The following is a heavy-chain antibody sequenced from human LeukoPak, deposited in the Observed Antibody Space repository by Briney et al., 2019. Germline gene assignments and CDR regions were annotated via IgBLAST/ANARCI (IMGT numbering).Heavy chain of an antibody. D-gene: IGHD3-10*01. CDR2: INHSGST. Sequence: PSETLSLTCAVYGGSFSGYYWSWIRQPPGKGLEWIGEINHSGSTNYNPSLKSRVTISVDTSKNQFSLELSSVTAADTAVYYCARGPPPRITMVRGISWFDPWGQGTLVTVSS. CDR1: GGSFSGYY. J-gene: IGHJ5*02. V-gene: IGHV4-34*01. CDR3: ARGPPPRITMVRGISWFDP.